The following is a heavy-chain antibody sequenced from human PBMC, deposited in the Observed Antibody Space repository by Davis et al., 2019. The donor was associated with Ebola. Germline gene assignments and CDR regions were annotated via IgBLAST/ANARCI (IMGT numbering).Heavy chain of an antibody. CDR2: IYYSGST. V-gene: IGHV4-59*01. J-gene: IGHJ4*02. D-gene: IGHD2-15*01. Sequence: PSETLSLTCTVSGGSISSYYWSWIRQPPGKGLEWIGYIYYSGSTNYNPSLKSRVTISVDTSKNQFSLKLSSVTAADTAVYYCARERDCSGGSCFYFDYWGQGTLVTVSS. CDR3: ARERDCSGGSCFYFDY. CDR1: GGSISSYY.